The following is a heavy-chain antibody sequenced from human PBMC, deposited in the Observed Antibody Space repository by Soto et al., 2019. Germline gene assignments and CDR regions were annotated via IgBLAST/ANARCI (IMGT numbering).Heavy chain of an antibody. CDR1: GFTFTAST. CDR2: IVVGTGYT. D-gene: IGHD3-22*01. J-gene: IGHJ4*02. Sequence: GASVKVSCKASGFTFTASTVQWVRQARGQRLEWIGWIVVGTGYTNYAQKFQERVTITRDMSTTTAYMELSSLRSEDTAVYYFAAVLRYYDTSGYYYYPTTLDYWGQGALVTVSS. CDR3: AAVLRYYDTSGYYYYPTTLDY. V-gene: IGHV1-58*01.